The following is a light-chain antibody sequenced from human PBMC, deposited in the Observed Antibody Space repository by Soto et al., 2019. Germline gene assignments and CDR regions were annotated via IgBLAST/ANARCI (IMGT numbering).Light chain of an antibody. Sequence: EIVLPQSPAPLSLSPGERATLSCRASPSVSSYLACYQQKPGQAPRLRIYDAFNRSTGIPARFSGGGSGTDFTLTATSLEPEDLAVYYCQQRSNWYTCGQGTKLESK. CDR3: QQRSNWYT. V-gene: IGKV3-11*01. J-gene: IGKJ2*01. CDR1: PSVSSY. CDR2: DAF.